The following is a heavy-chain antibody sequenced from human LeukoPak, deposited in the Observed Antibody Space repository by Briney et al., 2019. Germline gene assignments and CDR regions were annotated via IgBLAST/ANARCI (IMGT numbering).Heavy chain of an antibody. D-gene: IGHD6-13*01. V-gene: IGHV4-59*12. J-gene: IGHJ4*02. CDR3: ARDKAAADRSLDY. CDR2: IYNSGST. CDR1: GGSISNYY. Sequence: SETLSLTCSVSGGSISNYYWSWIRQSPGKGPEWIGYIYNSGSTNYNPSLKSRVTISVDTSKNQFSLKLSSVTAADTALYYCARDKAAADRSLDYWGQGTLVTISS.